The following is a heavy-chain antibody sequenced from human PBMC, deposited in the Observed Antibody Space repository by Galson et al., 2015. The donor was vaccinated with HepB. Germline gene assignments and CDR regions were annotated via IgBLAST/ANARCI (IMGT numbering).Heavy chain of an antibody. CDR1: AFTFSSYA. CDR2: VSGSGNSR. J-gene: IGHJ4*02. CDR3: AKGVEAPADNPFDY. D-gene: IGHD6-13*01. Sequence: SLRLSCAASAFTFSSYAMTWVRQAPGKGLEWVSGVSGSGNSRYYADSVKGRFTISRDNSKNTLYLQMNSLRAEDTAIYYCAKGVEAPADNPFDYWGRGTLVTVSS. V-gene: IGHV3-23*01.